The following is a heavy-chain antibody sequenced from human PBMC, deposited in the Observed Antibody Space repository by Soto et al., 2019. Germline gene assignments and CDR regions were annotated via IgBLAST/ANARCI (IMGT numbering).Heavy chain of an antibody. CDR2: ISYDGSDK. CDR3: AKNIYSSGWSYFDY. D-gene: IGHD6-19*01. J-gene: IGHJ4*02. Sequence: QVQLVESGGGVVQPGRSLRLSCGASGFTFSSYGMHWVRQAPGKGLEWVAVISYDGSDKYYEDSVKGRFTISRDNYRNTLFLQMNSLRAEDTAVYYCAKNIYSSGWSYFDYWAQGALVTVSS. V-gene: IGHV3-30*18. CDR1: GFTFSSYG.